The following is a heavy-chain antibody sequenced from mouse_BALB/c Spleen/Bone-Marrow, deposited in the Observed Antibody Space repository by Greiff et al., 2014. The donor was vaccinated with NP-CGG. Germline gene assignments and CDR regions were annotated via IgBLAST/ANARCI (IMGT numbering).Heavy chain of an antibody. CDR2: IYPSDSYT. CDR3: TTGTRFAY. Sequence: QVHVKQSGAELVRPGASVKLSCKASGYTFTSYWINWVKQRPGQGLEWIGNIYPSDSYTNYNQKFKDKATLTVDKSSSTAYMQLSSPTSEDSAVYYRTTGTRFAYWGQGTLVTVSA. CDR1: GYTFTSYW. D-gene: IGHD4-1*01. V-gene: IGHV1-69*02. J-gene: IGHJ3*01.